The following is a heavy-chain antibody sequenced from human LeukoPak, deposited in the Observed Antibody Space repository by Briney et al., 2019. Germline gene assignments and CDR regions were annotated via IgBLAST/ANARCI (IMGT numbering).Heavy chain of an antibody. J-gene: IGHJ4*02. D-gene: IGHD3-22*01. V-gene: IGHV3-23*01. CDR2: ISGSGGST. Sequence: GGSLRLSCAASGFTFSSYAMSWVRQAPGKGLEWVSAISGSGGSTYYADSVKGRFTISRDNSKNTLYLQMNSLRAEDTAVYYCANSYGDYSHYYDGSGYHNWGQGTLVTVSS. CDR3: ANSYGDYSHYYDGSGYHN. CDR1: GFTFSSYA.